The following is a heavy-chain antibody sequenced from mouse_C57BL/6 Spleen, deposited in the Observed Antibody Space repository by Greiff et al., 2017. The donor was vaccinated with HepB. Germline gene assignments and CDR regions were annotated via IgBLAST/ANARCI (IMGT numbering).Heavy chain of an antibody. CDR3: ARSPFTTVVGEDAMDY. CDR1: GYTFTGYW. J-gene: IGHJ4*01. CDR2: IYPSDSET. V-gene: IGHV1-61*01. D-gene: IGHD1-1*01. Sequence: QVQLQQPGAELVRPGSSVKLSCKASGYTFTGYWMDWVKQRPGQGLEWIGNIYPSDSETHYNQKFKDKATLTVDKSSSTAYMQLSSLTSEDSAVYYCARSPFTTVVGEDAMDYWGQGTSVTVSS.